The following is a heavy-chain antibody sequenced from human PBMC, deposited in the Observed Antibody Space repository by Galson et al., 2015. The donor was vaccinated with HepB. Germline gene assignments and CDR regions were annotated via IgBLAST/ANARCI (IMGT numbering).Heavy chain of an antibody. CDR2: IRSKAYGGTT. D-gene: IGHD2/OR15-2a*01. CDR3: TRDPVIDDYYYYGMDV. V-gene: IGHV3-49*02. Sequence: LEWVGFIRSKAYGGTTEYAASVKGRFTISRDDSKSIAYLQMNSLKTEDTAVYYCTRDPVIDDYYYYGMDVWGQGTTVTVSS. J-gene: IGHJ6*02.